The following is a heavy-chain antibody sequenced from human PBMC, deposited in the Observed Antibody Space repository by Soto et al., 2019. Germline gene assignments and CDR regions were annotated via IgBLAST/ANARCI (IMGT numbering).Heavy chain of an antibody. CDR2: IYYSGST. Sequence: SETLSLTCTVSGGSVSSGSYYWSWIRQPPGKGLEWIGYIYYSGSTNYNPSLKSRVTISVDTSKNQFSLKLSSVTAADTAVYYCARDAGSYSSSSGPFDYWGQGTLVTVSS. CDR1: GGSVSSGSYY. J-gene: IGHJ4*02. V-gene: IGHV4-61*01. D-gene: IGHD6-6*01. CDR3: ARDAGSYSSSSGPFDY.